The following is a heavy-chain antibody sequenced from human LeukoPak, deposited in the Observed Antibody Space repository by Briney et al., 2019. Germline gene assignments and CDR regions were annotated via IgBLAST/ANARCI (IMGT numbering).Heavy chain of an antibody. D-gene: IGHD3-16*01. CDR2: ISAYNGNT. CDR1: GYTLTSYG. CDR3: ARDYRVSWGTTDYFDY. V-gene: IGHV1-18*01. J-gene: IGHJ4*02. Sequence: ASVKVSCKASGYTLTSYGISWVRQAPGQGLVWMGWISAYNGNTNYAQKLQGRVTMTTDTSTSTAYMELRSLRSDDTAVYYCARDYRVSWGTTDYFDYWGQGTLVTVSS.